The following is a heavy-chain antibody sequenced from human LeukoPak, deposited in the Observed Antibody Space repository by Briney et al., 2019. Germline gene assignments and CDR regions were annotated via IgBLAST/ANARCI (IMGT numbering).Heavy chain of an antibody. CDR2: ISWDGGST. CDR3: AKGGLYYYYYMDV. Sequence: GGSLRLSCAASGLTFDDYAMHWVRQAPGKGLEWVSLISWDGGSTYYADSVKGRFTISRDNSKNSLYLQMNSLRAEDTALYYCAKGGLYYYYYMDVWGKGTTVTVSS. J-gene: IGHJ6*03. CDR1: GLTFDDYA. V-gene: IGHV3-43D*04. D-gene: IGHD3-16*01.